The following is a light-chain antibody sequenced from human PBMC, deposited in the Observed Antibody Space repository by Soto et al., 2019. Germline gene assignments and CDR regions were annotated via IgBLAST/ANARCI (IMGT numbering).Light chain of an antibody. V-gene: IGLV8-61*01. Sequence: VVTQEPSFSVSPGGTVTLTCGLSSGSVSTSYYPSWYQQIPGQAPRTLIYSTNTRSSGVPDRFSGSILGNKAALTITGAQADDEADYYCVLYMSSGISVFGGGTKVTVL. CDR3: VLYMSSGISV. CDR2: STN. J-gene: IGLJ3*02. CDR1: SGSVSTSYY.